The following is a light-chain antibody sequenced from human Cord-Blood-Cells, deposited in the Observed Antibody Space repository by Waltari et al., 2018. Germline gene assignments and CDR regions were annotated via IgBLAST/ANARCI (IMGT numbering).Light chain of an antibody. CDR1: SSNLGSDY. Sequence: QSVLTQPPSASGTPGQRLTIPCSGSSSNLGSDYVYCYQQLPGTAPKLLIYRNKQRPSGVPDRFSGSKSGTSASLAISGLRSEDEADYYCAAWDDSLSGWVFGGGTKLTVL. J-gene: IGLJ3*02. CDR2: RNK. V-gene: IGLV1-47*01. CDR3: AAWDDSLSGWV.